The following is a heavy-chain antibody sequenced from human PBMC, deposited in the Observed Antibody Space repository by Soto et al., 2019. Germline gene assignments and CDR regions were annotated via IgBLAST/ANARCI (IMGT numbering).Heavy chain of an antibody. CDR2: ISYDGSNA. D-gene: IGHD2-21*02. V-gene: IGHV3-30*04. CDR3: ASLGVGDWANYYYYYGMDV. CDR1: GFSFSTYA. Sequence: QEQLVESGGGVVQPGTSLRLSCTAPGFSFSTYAMYWVRQAPGKGLEWVAIISYDGSNAQYADSVKGRFTVARDNSKNTLYLQMHSLTAEDTAVYYCASLGVGDWANYYYYYGMDVWGQGTTVTVSS. J-gene: IGHJ6*02.